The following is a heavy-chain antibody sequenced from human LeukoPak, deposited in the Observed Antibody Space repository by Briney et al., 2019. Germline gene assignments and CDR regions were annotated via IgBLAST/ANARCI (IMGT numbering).Heavy chain of an antibody. V-gene: IGHV3-21*01. CDR3: ASLEYYDILTGDNWFDP. CDR1: GFTFSRYS. Sequence: GSLRLSCAASGFTFSRYSMNWVRQAPGKGLEWVSSISSGGIYIYYADSVKGRFTISRDNAKNSLYLRMNSLRAEDTAVYYCASLEYYDILTGDNWFDPWGQGTLVTVSS. CDR2: ISSGGIYI. D-gene: IGHD3-9*01. J-gene: IGHJ5*02.